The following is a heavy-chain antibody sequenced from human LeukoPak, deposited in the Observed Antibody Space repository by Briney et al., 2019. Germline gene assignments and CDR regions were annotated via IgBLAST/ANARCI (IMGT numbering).Heavy chain of an antibody. CDR1: GFRFDAFT. V-gene: IGHV3-23*01. Sequence: GGSLRLSCIASGFRFDAFTIGWVRQAPGKGLEWVSGIDGGAVKTYFADSVKGRFTISRDNSKNTVHLQMNSLRAEDTGVYYCVKESPHWPVTPGDWGQGTLVIVSS. D-gene: IGHD4-17*01. J-gene: IGHJ4*02. CDR3: VKESPHWPVTPGD. CDR2: IDGGAVKT.